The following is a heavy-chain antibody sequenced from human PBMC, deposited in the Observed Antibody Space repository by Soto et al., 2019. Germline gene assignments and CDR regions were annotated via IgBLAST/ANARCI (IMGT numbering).Heavy chain of an antibody. CDR1: GFTFSSYA. J-gene: IGHJ3*02. CDR3: AKDLKASDAFDI. V-gene: IGHV3-23*01. Sequence: GGSLRLSCAASGFTFSSYAMSWVRQAPGKGLEWVSAISGSGGSTYYADSVKGRYTISRDNSKNTLYLQMNSLRAEDTAVYYCAKDLKASDAFDIWGQGTMVTVSS. CDR2: ISGSGGST.